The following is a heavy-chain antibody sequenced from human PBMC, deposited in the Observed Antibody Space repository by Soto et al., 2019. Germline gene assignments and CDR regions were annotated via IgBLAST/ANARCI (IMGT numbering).Heavy chain of an antibody. CDR2: ISYDGSNK. Sequence: SLRLSCAASGFTFSSYGMHWVRQAPGKGLEWVAVISYDGSNKYYADSVKGRFTISRDNSKNTLYLQMNSLRAEDTAVYYCAKDRAVLRFLEWLFNGMDVWGQGTTVTVSS. CDR3: AKDRAVLRFLEWLFNGMDV. V-gene: IGHV3-30*18. CDR1: GFTFSSYG. J-gene: IGHJ6*02. D-gene: IGHD3-3*01.